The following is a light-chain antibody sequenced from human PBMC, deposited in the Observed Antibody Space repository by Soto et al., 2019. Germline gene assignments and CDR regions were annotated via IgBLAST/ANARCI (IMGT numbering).Light chain of an antibody. Sequence: EKVMTQSPATLSVSPGERATLSCRASQSVSSDLAWYQQKPGQAPRLLIQGASTRATGIPARFSGSGSGTEFTLIISSLQSEDFAVYFCQQYNNWPWTFGQGTKVDIK. CDR2: GAS. CDR1: QSVSSD. CDR3: QQYNNWPWT. J-gene: IGKJ1*01. V-gene: IGKV3-15*01.